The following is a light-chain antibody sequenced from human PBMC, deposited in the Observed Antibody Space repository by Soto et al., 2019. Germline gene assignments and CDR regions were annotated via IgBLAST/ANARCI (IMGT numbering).Light chain of an antibody. Sequence: QSVLPQPASVSDSPGQPITISCIGTSSDIGSSDHVSWHQQHPGRAPKLIIYDVYNRPSGVSHRFSGSKTGNTASLIISGLQAEDEADYYCSSYTSTTSYVFGSGTKVTVL. J-gene: IGLJ1*01. CDR2: DVY. CDR3: SSYTSTTSYV. V-gene: IGLV2-14*03. CDR1: SSDIGSSDH.